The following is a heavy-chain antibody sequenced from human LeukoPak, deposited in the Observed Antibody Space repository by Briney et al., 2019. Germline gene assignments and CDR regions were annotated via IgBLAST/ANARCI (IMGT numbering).Heavy chain of an antibody. J-gene: IGHJ6*03. Sequence: PSETLSLTCAVHGGSFSPYYWSWIRQPPGKGLEWIGYIYYSGSTNYNPSLKSRVTISVDTSKNQFSLKLSSVTAADTAVYYCARAFYPGYYSYMAVWGKGTTVTVSS. CDR2: IYYSGST. D-gene: IGHD3-3*02. CDR1: GGSFSPYY. V-gene: IGHV4-59*01. CDR3: ARAFYPGYYSYMAV.